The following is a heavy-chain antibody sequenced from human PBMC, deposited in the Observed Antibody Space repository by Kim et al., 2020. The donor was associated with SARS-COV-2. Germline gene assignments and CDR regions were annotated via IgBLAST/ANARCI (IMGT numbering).Heavy chain of an antibody. D-gene: IGHD6-19*01. V-gene: IGHV4-59*01. CDR1: GGSISSYY. CDR3: ATMILSGWYYFDY. J-gene: IGHJ4*02. Sequence: SETLSLICTVSGGSISSYYWSWIRQPPGKGLEWIGYIYYSGSTNYNPSLKSRVIISVDTSKNQFSLKLSSVTAADTAVYYCATMILSGWYYFDYWGQGTLVTVSS. CDR2: IYYSGST.